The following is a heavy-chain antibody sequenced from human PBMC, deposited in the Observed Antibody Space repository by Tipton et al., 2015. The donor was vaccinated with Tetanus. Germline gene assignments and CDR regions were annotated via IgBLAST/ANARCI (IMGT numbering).Heavy chain of an antibody. J-gene: IGHJ4*02. CDR3: ARATEHDIMTGYDN. Sequence: TLSLTCAVYGAPFSDYYWSWIRQAPGKGLEWIGEINHSGNTNHNPSLKSRVTLSVDTSKNQFSLKLASVTAADTAVYYCARATEHDIMTGYDNWGPGTQVTVSS. CDR2: INHSGNT. V-gene: IGHV4-34*01. CDR1: GAPFSDYY. D-gene: IGHD3-9*01.